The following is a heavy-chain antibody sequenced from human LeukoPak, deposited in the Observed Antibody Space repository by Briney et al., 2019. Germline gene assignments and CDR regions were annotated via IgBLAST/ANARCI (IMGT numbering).Heavy chain of an antibody. J-gene: IGHJ4*02. D-gene: IGHD3-10*01. V-gene: IGHV4-4*07. CDR1: GASLNSDY. CDR3: VRGWAPRGEKSSFAS. Sequence: SETLSLTCTVSGASLNSDYWTWVRPVAGKGLEWIGRIFASGSTNYKPYLRSRITMSVDTSKNQFSLDLSSVTAADTGVYYCVRGWAPRGEKSSFASWGQGTLGTVSS. CDR2: IFASGST.